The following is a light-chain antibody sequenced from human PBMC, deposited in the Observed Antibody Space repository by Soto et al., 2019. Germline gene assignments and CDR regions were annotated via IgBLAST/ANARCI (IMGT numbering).Light chain of an antibody. V-gene: IGLV2-14*01. CDR2: EVS. CDR1: SSVVGGYNY. CDR3: SSYTSSSTLV. Sequence: QSAVTQPASVSGSPGQSITVSCTGTSSVVGGYNYVSWYQQHPGKAPKFMIYEVSNRPSGVSNRFSGSKSGNTASLTISGLQTEDEADYYCSSYTSSSTLVFGTGTKVTVL. J-gene: IGLJ1*01.